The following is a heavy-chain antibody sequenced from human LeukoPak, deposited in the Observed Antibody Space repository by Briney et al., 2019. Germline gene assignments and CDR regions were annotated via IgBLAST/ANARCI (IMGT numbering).Heavy chain of an antibody. J-gene: IGHJ6*03. CDR2: ITGSGGST. Sequence: GGTLRLSCAASGFTFSSYAMSWVRQAPGKGLEWVSAITGSGGSTYYADSVKGRFTISRDNSRNTLYLQMNSLRAEDTAVYYCAKDDGGSYYIYYYYMDVWGKGTTVTISS. D-gene: IGHD1-26*01. V-gene: IGHV3-23*01. CDR3: AKDDGGSYYIYYYYMDV. CDR1: GFTFSSYA.